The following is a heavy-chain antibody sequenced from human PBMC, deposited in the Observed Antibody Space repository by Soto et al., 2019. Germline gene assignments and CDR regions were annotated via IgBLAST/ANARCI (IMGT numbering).Heavy chain of an antibody. Sequence: PSETLSLTCGVYGGSFSGYYWSWIRQPPGKGLEWIGEISHSGCSNYNPSLKSRVTISLDTSKNQFSLRLSSVTAADTAVYYCARDEHYFDKSGLVPYYYGMDVWGQGTTVTVSS. CDR2: ISHSGCS. CDR3: ARDEHYFDKSGLVPYYYGMDV. V-gene: IGHV4-34*01. J-gene: IGHJ6*02. D-gene: IGHD3-22*01. CDR1: GGSFSGYY.